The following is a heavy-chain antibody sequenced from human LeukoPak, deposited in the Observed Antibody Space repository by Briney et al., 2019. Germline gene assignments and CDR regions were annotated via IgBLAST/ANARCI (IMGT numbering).Heavy chain of an antibody. CDR1: GYTFTSYD. V-gene: IGHV1-8*01. J-gene: IGHJ5*02. CDR2: MNPNSGNT. D-gene: IGHD3-10*01. Sequence: ASVKVSCKASGYTFTSYDINWVRQATGQGLEWMGWMNPNSGNTGYAQKFQGRVTMTRNTSISTAYMELSSLRSEDTAVYYCARPPAVRGGRGLNWFDPWGQGTLVTVSS. CDR3: ARPPAVRGGRGLNWFDP.